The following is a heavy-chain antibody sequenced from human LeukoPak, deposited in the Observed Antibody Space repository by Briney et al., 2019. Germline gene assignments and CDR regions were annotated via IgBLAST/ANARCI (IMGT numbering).Heavy chain of an antibody. Sequence: GGSLRLSCAASGFTFSSYTMNWVRQAPGKGLEWVSSICSSSSYIYYADSVKGRLTISRDNAKNSVYLQMNSLRAEDTAVYYCARGDGRGSYKDYYFDYWGQGTLVTVSS. V-gene: IGHV3-21*01. CDR3: ARGDGRGSYKDYYFDY. CDR2: ICSSSSYI. D-gene: IGHD1-26*01. J-gene: IGHJ4*02. CDR1: GFTFSSYT.